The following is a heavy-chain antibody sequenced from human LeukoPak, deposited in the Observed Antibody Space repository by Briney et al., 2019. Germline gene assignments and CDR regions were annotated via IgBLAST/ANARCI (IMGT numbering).Heavy chain of an antibody. CDR1: GGPVYTSDYS. V-gene: IGHV4-61*05. CDR2: IFYNGKT. J-gene: IGHJ4*02. Sequence: PSETLSLTCTVSGGPVYTSDYSWGWIRQSPGKGLEWIGDIFYNGKTNYNPSLRGRVTISINTSRNQFSLKLASVTAADTAVYYCARIFDSWGQGTLVTVSS. CDR3: ARIFDS.